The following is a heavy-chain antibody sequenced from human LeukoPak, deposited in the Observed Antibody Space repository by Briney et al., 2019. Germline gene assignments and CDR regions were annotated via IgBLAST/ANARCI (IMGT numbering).Heavy chain of an antibody. V-gene: IGHV3-9*01. J-gene: IGHJ4*02. CDR3: AKDMKSGSFDY. CDR1: GFTFDDYA. D-gene: IGHD1-26*01. CDR2: ICWNSGSI. Sequence: GRSLRLSCAASGFTFDDYAMHWVRQAPGKGLEWVSGICWNSGSIGYADSVKGRFTISRDNAKNSLYLQMNSLRAEDTALYYCAKDMKSGSFDYWGQGTLVTVSS.